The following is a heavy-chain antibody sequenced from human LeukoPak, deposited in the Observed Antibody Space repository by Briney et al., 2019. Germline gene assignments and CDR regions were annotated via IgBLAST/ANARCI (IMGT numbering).Heavy chain of an antibody. CDR1: GGSISSGGYY. CDR2: IYHSGST. Sequence: SQTLSLTCTVSGGSISSGGYYWSWIRQPPGKGLEWIGYIYHSGSTYYNPSLKSRVTISVDRSKNQFSLKLNSVTAADTAVYYCAKGTGDTAYYFDFWGQGVLVTVSS. V-gene: IGHV4-30-2*01. D-gene: IGHD7-27*01. J-gene: IGHJ4*02. CDR3: AKGTGDTAYYFDF.